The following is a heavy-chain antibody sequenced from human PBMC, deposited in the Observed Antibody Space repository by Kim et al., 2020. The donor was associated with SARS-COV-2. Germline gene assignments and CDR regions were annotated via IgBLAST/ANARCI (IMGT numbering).Heavy chain of an antibody. D-gene: IGHD2-15*01. CDR2: IIPIFETP. CDR3: ARGKYCDDGNCYSETYYGLDV. Sequence: SVKVSCKASGATFSSFPITWVRQAPGQSFEWLGGIIPIFETPNYAQKFQGRVTITADESTSTAYMELSSLTSEDTAIYYCARGKYCDDGNCYSETYYGLDVWSQGTTVIV. J-gene: IGHJ6*02. CDR1: GATFSSFP. V-gene: IGHV1-69*13.